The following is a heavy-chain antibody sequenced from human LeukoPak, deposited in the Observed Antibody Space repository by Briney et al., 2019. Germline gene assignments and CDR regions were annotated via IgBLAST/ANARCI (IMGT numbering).Heavy chain of an antibody. Sequence: PSETLSLTCIVSGGSISSNSYYWGWIRQPPGKGLEWIGSIHYSASTYYHPSLKSRVTISVDTSKNQFSLKLRTVTAADTAAYYCAGQWLAKVWFDPWGQGTLVTVSS. CDR2: IHYSAST. CDR3: AGQWLAKVWFDP. J-gene: IGHJ5*02. CDR1: GGSISSNSYY. V-gene: IGHV4-39*07. D-gene: IGHD6-19*01.